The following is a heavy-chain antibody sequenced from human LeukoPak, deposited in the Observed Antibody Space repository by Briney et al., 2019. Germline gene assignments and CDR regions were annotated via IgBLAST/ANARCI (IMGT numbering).Heavy chain of an antibody. D-gene: IGHD3-10*01. CDR2: INPNSGGT. Sequence: PWASVKVSCKASGYTFTGYYMHWVRQAPGQGLEWMGWINPNSGGTNYAQKFQGRVTMTRDTSISTAYMELNRLRSDDTAVYYCARDRDYGSGIFDYWGQGTLVTVSS. J-gene: IGHJ4*02. CDR1: GYTFTGYY. CDR3: ARDRDYGSGIFDY. V-gene: IGHV1-2*02.